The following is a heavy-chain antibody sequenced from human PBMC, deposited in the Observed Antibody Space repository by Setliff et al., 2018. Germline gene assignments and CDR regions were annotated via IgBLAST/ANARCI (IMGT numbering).Heavy chain of an antibody. J-gene: IGHJ6*02. CDR1: GFSLTTSGTC. D-gene: IGHD1-7*01. CDR2: IDWDGDK. CDR3: ARSRYELPHYYSYGLDV. Sequence: SGPTLVNPTQPLTLTCTFSGFSLTTSGTCVTWIRQPPGKALEWLARIDWDGDKYYNTSLRTRLTLSKDTSKNQVFLTMTNMDPVDTATYYCARSRYELPHYYSYGLDVWGQGTTVTVSS. V-gene: IGHV2-70*11.